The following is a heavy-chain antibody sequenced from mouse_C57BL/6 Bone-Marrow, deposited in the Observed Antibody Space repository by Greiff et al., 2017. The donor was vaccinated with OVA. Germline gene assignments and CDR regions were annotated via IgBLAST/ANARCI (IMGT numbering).Heavy chain of an antibody. CDR3: AIGRVRGYVDY. Sequence: QVKLQQPGAELVKPGASVKVSCKASGYTFTSYWMHWVQQRPGKGLEWIGRIHPSDCDSNYHHKFKGRATLTVAKSSSTPYMRLSSLTSKDSTVYYCAIGRVRGYVDYWGQGTTLTVSS. J-gene: IGHJ2*01. CDR1: GYTFTSYW. CDR2: IHPSDCDS. V-gene: IGHV1-74*01. D-gene: IGHD2-14*01.